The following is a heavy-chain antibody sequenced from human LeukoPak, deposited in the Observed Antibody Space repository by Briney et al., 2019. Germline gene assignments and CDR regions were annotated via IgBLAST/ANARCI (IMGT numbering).Heavy chain of an antibody. D-gene: IGHD3-10*01. Sequence: ASVKVSCKASGYTFISYGISWVRQAPGQGLEWMGWISAYNGNTNYAQKLQGRVTMTTDTSTSTAYMELRSLRSDDTAVYYCAREWYYGSGRRYYYYYYMDVWGKGTTVTVSS. V-gene: IGHV1-18*01. CDR1: GYTFISYG. J-gene: IGHJ6*03. CDR3: AREWYYGSGRRYYYYYYMDV. CDR2: ISAYNGNT.